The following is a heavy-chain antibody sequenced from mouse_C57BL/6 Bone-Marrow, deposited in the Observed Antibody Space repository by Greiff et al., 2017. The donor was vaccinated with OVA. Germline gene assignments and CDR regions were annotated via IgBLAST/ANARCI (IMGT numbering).Heavy chain of an antibody. CDR2: ISYSGST. J-gene: IGHJ2*01. CDR1: GYSITSGYD. V-gene: IGHV3-1*01. CDR3: ARGGDGLGAMDY. D-gene: IGHD2-3*01. Sequence: EVKLLESGPGMVKPSQSLSLTCTVTGYSITSGYDWHWIRHFPGNKLEWMGYISYSGSTNYNPSLKSRISITHDTSKNHFFLKLNSVTTEDTATYYCARGGDGLGAMDYWGQGTTLTVSS.